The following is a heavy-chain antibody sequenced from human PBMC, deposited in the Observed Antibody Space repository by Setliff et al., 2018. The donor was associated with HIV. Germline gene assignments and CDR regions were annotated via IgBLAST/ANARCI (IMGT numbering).Heavy chain of an antibody. D-gene: IGHD3-3*01. CDR1: GDSINSYY. CDR3: ARNFWNGPPDYYYYGMDV. J-gene: IGHJ6*02. CDR2: IYTSGTP. V-gene: IGHV4-4*07. Sequence: KTSETLSLTCTVSGDSINSYYWSWIRQPAGKGLEWIGRIYTSGTPNYNPSLKRRVTMSLDTSKNQFSLKVRSVTASDTAVYYCARNFWNGPPDYYYYGMDVWGQGTTVTVSS.